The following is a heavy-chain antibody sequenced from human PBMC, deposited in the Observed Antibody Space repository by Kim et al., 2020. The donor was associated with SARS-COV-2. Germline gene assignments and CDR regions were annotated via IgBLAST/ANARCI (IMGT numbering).Heavy chain of an antibody. CDR2: IIPIFGTA. V-gene: IGHV1-69*13. CDR1: GGTFSSYA. CDR3: ARAMGDYSSGWYYFDY. D-gene: IGHD6-19*01. J-gene: IGHJ4*02. Sequence: SVTVSCKASGGTFSSYAISWVRQAPGQGLEWMGGIIPIFGTANYAQKFQGRVTITADESTSTAYMELSSLRSEDTAVYYCARAMGDYSSGWYYFDYWGQGTLVTVSS.